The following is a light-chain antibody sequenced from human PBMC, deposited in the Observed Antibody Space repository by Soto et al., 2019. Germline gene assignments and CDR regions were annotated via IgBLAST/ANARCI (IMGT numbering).Light chain of an antibody. V-gene: IGKV1-5*03. CDR2: KAS. CDR3: QQYGANSPWT. CDR1: QNINDW. J-gene: IGKJ1*01. Sequence: DIKVTQSPSTLSASVGDRVTINCRASQNINDWLAWYQQKSGKAPKVLIYKASSLGSGVPSRFSGSGSGTEFTLTISSLQTEDFATYYCQQYGANSPWTFGQGTKVEIK.